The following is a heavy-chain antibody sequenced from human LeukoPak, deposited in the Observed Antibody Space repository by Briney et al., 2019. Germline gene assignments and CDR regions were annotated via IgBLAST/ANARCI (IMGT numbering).Heavy chain of an antibody. J-gene: IGHJ3*02. D-gene: IGHD4-17*01. CDR1: GFTFSSYA. Sequence: RGSLRLSCAASGFTFSSYAMPWVRQSPGQGLEYVSAISSNGSITYYANTVKGRFTISRENSKNTLYLQMGSLRAEDMAVYYCARANGDYVDDVFDIWGQGTMVTVSS. CDR2: ISSNGSIT. CDR3: ARANGDYVDDVFDI. V-gene: IGHV3-64*01.